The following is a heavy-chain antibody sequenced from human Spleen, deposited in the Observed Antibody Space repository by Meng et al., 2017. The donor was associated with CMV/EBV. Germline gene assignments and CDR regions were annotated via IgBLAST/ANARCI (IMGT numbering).Heavy chain of an antibody. Sequence: QVPLQQWGARLLTPSETLSLTCAGYGWSFSGYYWSWSRQPPGKGLEWIGEINHSGSTNYNPSLKSRVTISVDTSKNQFSLKLSSVTAADTAVYYCASRQISSGGSAWGQGTLVTVSS. CDR2: INHSGST. CDR1: GWSFSGYY. CDR3: ASRQISSGGSA. V-gene: IGHV4-34*01. J-gene: IGHJ5*02. D-gene: IGHD2-15*01.